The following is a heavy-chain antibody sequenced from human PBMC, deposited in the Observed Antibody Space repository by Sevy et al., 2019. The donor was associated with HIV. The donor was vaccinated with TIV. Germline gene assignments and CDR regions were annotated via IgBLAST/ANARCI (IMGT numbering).Heavy chain of an antibody. D-gene: IGHD4-17*01. CDR2: ISSGTTYT. CDR3: ARDRRNYGGQYFDY. J-gene: IGHJ4*02. CDR1: VFTFSDYY. V-gene: IGHV3-11*06. Sequence: GGSLRLSCAASVFTFSDYYMSWIRQAPGKGLEWVSDISSGTTYTKYADSMKGRFTISRDNAKNSLYLQLNSLRVEDTAVYYCARDRRNYGGQYFDYWGQGTLVTVSS.